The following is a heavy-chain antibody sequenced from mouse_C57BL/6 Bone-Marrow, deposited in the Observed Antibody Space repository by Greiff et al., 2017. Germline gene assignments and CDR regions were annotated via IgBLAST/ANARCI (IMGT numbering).Heavy chain of an antibody. V-gene: IGHV1-7*01. J-gene: IGHJ2*01. CDR1: GYTFTSYW. D-gene: IGHD1-1*01. CDR2: INPSSGYT. CDR3: ASLYYYGSSLYY. Sequence: VQLQQSGAELAKPGASVKLSCKASGYTFTSYWMHWVKQRPGQGLEWIGYINPSSGYTKYNQKFKDKAPLTADKSSSTAYMQLSSLTYEDSAVYYCASLYYYGSSLYYWGQGTTLTVSS.